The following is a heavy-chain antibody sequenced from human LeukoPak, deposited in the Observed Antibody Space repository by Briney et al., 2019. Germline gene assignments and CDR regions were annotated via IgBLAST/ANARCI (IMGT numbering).Heavy chain of an antibody. CDR1: GGTFSSYA. CDR2: IIPIFGTA. J-gene: IGHJ6*03. V-gene: IGHV1-69*13. Sequence: SVKVSCKASGGTFSSYAISWVRQAPGQGLEWMGGIIPIFGTANYAQKFQGRVTITADESTSTAYMELSSLRSEDTAVYYCASPGSSSSSSEVVAYYYYMDVWGKGTTVTVSS. D-gene: IGHD6-6*01. CDR3: ASPGSSSSSSEVVAYYYYMDV.